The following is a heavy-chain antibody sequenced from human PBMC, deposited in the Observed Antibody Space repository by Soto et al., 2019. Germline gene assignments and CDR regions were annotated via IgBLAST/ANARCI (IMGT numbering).Heavy chain of an antibody. CDR2: ISNYNRNT. D-gene: IGHD1-1*01. J-gene: IGHJ3*02. CDR1: GFTFTNYG. V-gene: IGHV1-18*01. Sequence: ASVKVSCKTSGFTFTNYGINWVRQAPGQGLEWMAWISNYNRNTNYAQKFQGRVTVTTDTSTTTGYMELRSLRYDDTAVYYCARDRDGKWNWSTFDIWGRGTMVTVSS. CDR3: ARDRDGKWNWSTFDI.